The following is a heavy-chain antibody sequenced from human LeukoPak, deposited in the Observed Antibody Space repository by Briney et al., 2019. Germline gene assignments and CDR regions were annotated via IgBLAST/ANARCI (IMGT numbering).Heavy chain of an antibody. CDR1: GGSISSGGYY. V-gene: IGHV4-31*03. CDR3: ARVDTAEGLE. D-gene: IGHD5-18*01. Sequence: SQTPSLTCTVSGGSISSGGYYWSWIRQHPGKGLEWIGYIYYSGSTYYNPSLKSRVTISVDTSKNQFSLKLSSVTAADTAVYYCARVDTAEGLEWGQGTLVTVSS. CDR2: IYYSGST. J-gene: IGHJ4*02.